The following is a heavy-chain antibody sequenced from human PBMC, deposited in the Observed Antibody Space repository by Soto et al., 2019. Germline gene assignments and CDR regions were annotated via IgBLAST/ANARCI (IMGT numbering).Heavy chain of an antibody. CDR1: GFTFDDYA. J-gene: IGHJ4*02. CDR2: ISWNGAAT. D-gene: IGHD3-10*01. V-gene: IGHV3-9*01. Sequence: EVQLVESGGGLVQPGGSLRLSCAASGFTFDDYAIHWVRQAPGKGLEWVSGISWNGAATGYVDSVKGRFSISRDNTKNTLYLQMNSLRSEDTVVYYCANLPLYGSGFDCWGQGTLVTVSS. CDR3: ANLPLYGSGFDC.